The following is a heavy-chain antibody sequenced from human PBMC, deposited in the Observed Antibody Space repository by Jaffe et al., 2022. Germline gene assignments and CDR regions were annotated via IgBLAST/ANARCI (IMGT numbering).Heavy chain of an antibody. CDR3: ARDPGVDWSHGRTADF. J-gene: IGHJ4*02. D-gene: IGHD2-21*02. V-gene: IGHV3-30*02. CDR2: IRYDGNDE. CDR1: GFTFNKYG. Sequence: QVQLVESGGGVVQPGGSLRLSCAASGFTFNKYGMHWVRQAPGKGLEWVSFIRYDGNDEYYADSVKGRFTISRDNSKNTLYVQLNSLRVEDTAVYYCARDPGVDWSHGRTADFWGQGTLVIVSS.